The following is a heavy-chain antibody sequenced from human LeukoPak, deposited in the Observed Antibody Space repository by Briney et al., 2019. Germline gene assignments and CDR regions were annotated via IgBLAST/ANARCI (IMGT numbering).Heavy chain of an antibody. CDR1: GFTFSSYA. Sequence: GRSLRLSCAASGFTFSSYAMHWVRQAPGKGLEWVAVISYDGSNKYYADSVKGRFTISRDNSKNTLYLQMNSLRAEDTAVYYCARALMATYYYMDVWGKGTTVTVSS. CDR2: ISYDGSNK. V-gene: IGHV3-30*04. D-gene: IGHD3-10*01. J-gene: IGHJ6*03. CDR3: ARALMATYYYMDV.